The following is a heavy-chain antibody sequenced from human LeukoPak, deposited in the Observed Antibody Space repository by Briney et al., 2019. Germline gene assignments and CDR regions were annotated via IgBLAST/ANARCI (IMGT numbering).Heavy chain of an antibody. V-gene: IGHV3-23*01. CDR1: GLTFSSYV. Sequence: GGSLNLSCVSSGLTFSSYVMNWGRRAPGKGLEWVSSIGGSGGRTNYADSGKGRFTISGNKSKNTLDLEMNSLRAEDTAVYYCAKVPMFGYMDVWGKGTTVTVSS. CDR2: IGGSGGRT. J-gene: IGHJ6*03. CDR3: AKVPMFGYMDV. D-gene: IGHD3-10*02.